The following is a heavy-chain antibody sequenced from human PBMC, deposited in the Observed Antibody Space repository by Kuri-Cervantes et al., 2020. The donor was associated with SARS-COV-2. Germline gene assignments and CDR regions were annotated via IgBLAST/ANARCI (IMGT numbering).Heavy chain of an antibody. CDR2: IIPIFGTA. D-gene: IGHD2-15*01. CDR3: ARDGQGLYCSGGSCYSRWFDP. J-gene: IGHJ5*02. CDR1: GGTFSSYA. Sequence: SVKVSCKASGGTFSSYAISWVRQAPGQGLEWMGGIIPIFGTANYAQKLQGRVTMTTDTSTSTAYMELRSLRSDDTAVYYCARDGQGLYCSGGSCYSRWFDPWGQGTLVTVSS. V-gene: IGHV1-69*05.